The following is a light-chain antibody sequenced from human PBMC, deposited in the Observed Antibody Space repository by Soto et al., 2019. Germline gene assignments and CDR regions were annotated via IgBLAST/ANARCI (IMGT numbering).Light chain of an antibody. CDR2: DDN. Sequence: QSVLTQPASVSATPGEKVTISCSGRGSNIGRHYVSWYRQLPGTAPQLLIYDDNKRHSGVPDRLSGSRYGTSASLAIAGLQAGDEADYYCGTWDESLGAGVFGGGTKLTVL. CDR1: GSNIGRHY. V-gene: IGLV1-51*01. J-gene: IGLJ2*01. CDR3: GTWDESLGAGV.